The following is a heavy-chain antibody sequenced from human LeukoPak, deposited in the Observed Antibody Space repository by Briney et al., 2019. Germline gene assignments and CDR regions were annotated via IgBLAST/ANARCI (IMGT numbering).Heavy chain of an antibody. Sequence: GGSLRLSCAASGFTVSSNYMSWVRQAPGKGLEWVSVIYSGGSTYYADSVKGRFTISRDNSKNTLYLQMNSLRAEDTAVYYCARSVDYDILTTFDCWGQGTLVTVSS. CDR2: IYSGGST. CDR1: GFTVSSNY. D-gene: IGHD3-9*01. CDR3: ARSVDYDILTTFDC. V-gene: IGHV3-66*01. J-gene: IGHJ4*02.